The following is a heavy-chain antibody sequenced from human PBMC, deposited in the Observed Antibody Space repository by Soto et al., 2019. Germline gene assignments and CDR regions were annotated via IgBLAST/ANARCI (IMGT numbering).Heavy chain of an antibody. V-gene: IGHV3-23*01. CDR1: GFTFSNQA. CDR3: VKTMGYTGIVGGPTPDY. Sequence: EVQLLESGGGLVQPGGSLRLSCEASGFTFSNQAMSWVRQTPGKGLAWVSGISTTGETTVYIDSVRGRFTISRDNLKSTVHLQMDDLRVDDTALYGCVKTMGYTGIVGGPTPDYWGQVTLVTVSS. J-gene: IGHJ4*02. CDR2: ISTTGETT. D-gene: IGHD2-21*01.